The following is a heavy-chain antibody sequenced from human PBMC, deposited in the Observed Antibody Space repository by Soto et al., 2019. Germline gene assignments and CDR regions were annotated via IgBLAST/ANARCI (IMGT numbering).Heavy chain of an antibody. V-gene: IGHV3-23*01. D-gene: IGHD1-7*01. J-gene: IGHJ4*02. CDR1: GFTFSSYA. Sequence: EVQLLESGGGLVQPGGSLRLSCAASGFTFSSYAMSWVRQAPGKGLEWVSAISGSGGSTYYADSVKGRFTISRDNSKNTLDLQMNSRRAEDTAVYYCAKARITGTKTWGAVDYWGQGTLVTVSS. CDR2: ISGSGGST. CDR3: AKARITGTKTWGAVDY.